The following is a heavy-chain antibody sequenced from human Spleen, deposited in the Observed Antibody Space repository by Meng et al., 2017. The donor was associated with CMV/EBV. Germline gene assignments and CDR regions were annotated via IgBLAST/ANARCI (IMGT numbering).Heavy chain of an antibody. D-gene: IGHD1-26*01. Sequence: SETLSLTCAVYGGSFSGYYWSWIRQPPGKGLEWIGEINHSGSTNYNPSLKSRVTISVDTSKNQFSLKLSSVTAADTAVYYCARTLVGATLYFDYWGQGTLVTVSS. J-gene: IGHJ4*02. V-gene: IGHV4-34*01. CDR1: GGSFSGYY. CDR3: ARTLVGATLYFDY. CDR2: INHSGST.